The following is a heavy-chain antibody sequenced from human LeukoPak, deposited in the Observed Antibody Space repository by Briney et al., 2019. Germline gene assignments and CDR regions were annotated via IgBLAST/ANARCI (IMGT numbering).Heavy chain of an antibody. CDR2: IRSKANSYAT. V-gene: IGHV3-73*01. CDR3: SRHILLWFGEPPYDAFDI. J-gene: IGHJ3*02. D-gene: IGHD3-10*01. Sequence: GGSLRLSCAASGLTFSGSAMHWVRQASGKGLEWVGRIRSKANSYATAYAASVKGRFTISRDDSKNTAYLQMNSLKTEDTAVYYCSRHILLWFGEPPYDAFDIWGQGTMVTVSS. CDR1: GLTFSGSA.